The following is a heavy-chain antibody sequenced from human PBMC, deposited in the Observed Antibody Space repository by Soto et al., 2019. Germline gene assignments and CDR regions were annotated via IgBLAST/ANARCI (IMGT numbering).Heavy chain of an antibody. Sequence: GGSLRLSCKASVFIFSNYAMSWVRQAPGKGLQWVSAIGGSGYDTYYADSVKGRFIISRDNSRDTLHLQMSSLRVDDTAIYYSAVPTGIEVTGPDYWGQGTLVTVSS. CDR2: IGGSGYDT. CDR3: AVPTGIEVTGPDY. J-gene: IGHJ4*02. D-gene: IGHD6-19*01. V-gene: IGHV3-23*01. CDR1: VFIFSNYA.